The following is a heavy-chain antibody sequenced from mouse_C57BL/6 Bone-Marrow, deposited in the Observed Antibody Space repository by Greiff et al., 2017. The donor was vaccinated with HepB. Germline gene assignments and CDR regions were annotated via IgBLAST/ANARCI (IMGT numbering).Heavy chain of an antibody. D-gene: IGHD3-3*01. V-gene: IGHV3-6*01. CDR2: ISYDGSN. CDR3: AREGTY. CDR1: GYSITSGYY. J-gene: IGHJ2*01. Sequence: EVQLQQSGPGLVKPSQSLSLTCSVTGYSITSGYYWNWIRQFPGNKLEWMGYISYDGSNNYNPSLKNRISITRDTSKNQFFLKLNSVTTEDTATYYCAREGTYWGQGTTLTVSS.